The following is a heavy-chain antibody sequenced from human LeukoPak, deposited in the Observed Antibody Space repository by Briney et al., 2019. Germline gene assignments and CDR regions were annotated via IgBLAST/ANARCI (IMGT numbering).Heavy chain of an antibody. D-gene: IGHD3-10*01. Sequence: PGGSLRLSCAASGFTFSSYAMHWVRQAPGKGLEWVAVISYDGSNKYYADSVKGRFTISRDNSKNTLYLQMNSLRAEDTAVYYCAKALLWFGEDYYFDYWGQGTLVTVSS. CDR2: ISYDGSNK. J-gene: IGHJ4*02. CDR3: AKALLWFGEDYYFDY. CDR1: GFTFSSYA. V-gene: IGHV3-30-3*01.